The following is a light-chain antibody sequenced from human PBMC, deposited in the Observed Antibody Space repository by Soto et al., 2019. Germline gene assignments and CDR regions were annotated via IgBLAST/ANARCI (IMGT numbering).Light chain of an antibody. Sequence: SALTQPASVSGSPGQSITISCTGTRSDVGSYNLVSWYQQHPGKAPKLMIYEVSKRPSGVSNRFSGSKSGNTASLTISGRQAEDEADYYCCSYAGSSTLYVFGTGTKLTVL. CDR2: EVS. CDR3: CSYAGSSTLYV. CDR1: RSDVGSYNL. J-gene: IGLJ1*01. V-gene: IGLV2-23*02.